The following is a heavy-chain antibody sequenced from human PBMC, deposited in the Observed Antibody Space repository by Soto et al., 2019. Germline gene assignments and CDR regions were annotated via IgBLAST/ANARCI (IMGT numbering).Heavy chain of an antibody. Sequence: GVLRLSCAVSGFTISSYTMNWVRQAPGRGPEWVSSITNSPRYIFYADSVKGRFTISRDIAENALYLQMNNLRPEDSAVYHCVRGLTPDQNWFDSWGHGTLVTVSS. CDR1: GFTISSYT. CDR3: VRGLTPDQNWFDS. V-gene: IGHV3-21*01. CDR2: ITNSPRYI. J-gene: IGHJ5*01.